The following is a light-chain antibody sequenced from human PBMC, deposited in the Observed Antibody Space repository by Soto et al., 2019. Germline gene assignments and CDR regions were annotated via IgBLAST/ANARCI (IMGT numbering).Light chain of an antibody. CDR2: DVS. CDR3: CSYAGTYNFWV. J-gene: IGLJ3*02. V-gene: IGLV2-11*01. CDR1: NSDIGGYNY. Sequence: QSALTQPRSVSGSPGQSVTISCTGTNSDIGGYNYVSWYQQHPGKAPKVMIYDVSRRPSGVPDRFSGSKSGNTASLTISGLQAEDEADYYCCSYAGTYNFWVFCGGTKLTVL.